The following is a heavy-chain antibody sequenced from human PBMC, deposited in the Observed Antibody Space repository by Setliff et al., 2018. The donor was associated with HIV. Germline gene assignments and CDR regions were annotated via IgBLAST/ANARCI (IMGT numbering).Heavy chain of an antibody. J-gene: IGHJ4*02. V-gene: IGHV3-53*05. CDR1: GLSISSNY. D-gene: IGHD3-22*01. Sequence: GGSLRLSCAASGLSISSNYMSWVRQAPGKGLEWVSIIYSGGDAYYEDSVKGRFTISRDNSKNTLYLQMNSLRAEDTAVYYCARGTDYYDSSFDCWGQGTLVTVSS. CDR2: IYSGGDA. CDR3: ARGTDYYDSSFDC.